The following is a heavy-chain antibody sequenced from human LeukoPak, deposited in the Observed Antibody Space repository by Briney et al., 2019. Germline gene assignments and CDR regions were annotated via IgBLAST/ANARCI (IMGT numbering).Heavy chain of an antibody. Sequence: GGSLRLSCAASGFTFSSYSIDWVRQAPGKGLEWLSYISSSSSTIYYADSVKGRFTVSRDNAKNLVYLQMNSLRAEDTAVYYGARRRDFIDYWGQGTLVTVSS. CDR1: GFTFSSYS. CDR2: ISSSSSTI. CDR3: ARRRDFIDY. D-gene: IGHD3/OR15-3a*01. J-gene: IGHJ4*02. V-gene: IGHV3-48*04.